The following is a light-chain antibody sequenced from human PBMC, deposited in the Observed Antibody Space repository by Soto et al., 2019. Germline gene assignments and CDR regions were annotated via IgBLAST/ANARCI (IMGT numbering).Light chain of an antibody. V-gene: IGKV1-5*01. CDR3: QQYYNYSP. CDR1: QTISSW. CDR2: DAS. J-gene: IGKJ1*01. Sequence: DIQMTQSPSTLPASVGDRVTITCRASQTISSWLAWYQQKPGKAPDLLIYDASRLAGGVPSRFSGSESGTEFTLTIGSLQPDDFATYFCQQYYNYSPVAQGTNVDIK.